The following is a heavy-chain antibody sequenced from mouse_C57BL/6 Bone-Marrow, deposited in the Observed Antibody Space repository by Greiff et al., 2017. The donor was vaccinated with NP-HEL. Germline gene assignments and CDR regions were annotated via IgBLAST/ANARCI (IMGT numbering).Heavy chain of an antibody. CDR1: GYTFTDYN. V-gene: IGHV1-22*01. CDR2: INPNNGGT. D-gene: IGHD2-1*01. Sequence: EVKLEESGPELVKPGASVKMSCKASGYTFTDYNMHWVKQSHGKSLEWIGYINPNNGGTSYNQKFKGKATLTVNKSSSTAYMELRSLTSEDSAVYYCARNRNYVSYYAMYYGGQGTSVTVSS. J-gene: IGHJ4*01. CDR3: ARNRNYVSYYAMYY.